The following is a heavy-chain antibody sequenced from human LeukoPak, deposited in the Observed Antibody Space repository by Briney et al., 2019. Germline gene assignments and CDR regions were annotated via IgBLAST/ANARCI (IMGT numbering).Heavy chain of an antibody. D-gene: IGHD1-1*01. CDR1: GGSISSGGYY. CDR2: IYYSGST. V-gene: IGHV4-31*03. J-gene: IGHJ4*02. CDR3: ARDSVTGKDY. Sequence: SETLSLTCTVSGGSISSGGYYWSWIRQHPGKGLEWIGYIYYSGSTYYNPSLKSRVTISVDTSKNQFSLKLSSVTAADTAAYYCARDSVTGKDYWGQGTLVTVSS.